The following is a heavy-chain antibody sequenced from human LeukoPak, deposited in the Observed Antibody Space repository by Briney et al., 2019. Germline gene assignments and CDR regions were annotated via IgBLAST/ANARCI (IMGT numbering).Heavy chain of an antibody. V-gene: IGHV3-30-3*01. D-gene: IGHD4-11*01. Sequence: GGSLRLSCAASGFTFSSYAMHWVRQAPGKGLEWAAVISYDGSNKYYADSVKGRFTISRDNSKNTLYLQMNSLRAEDTAVYYCARDNSRGFDYWGQGTLVTVSS. CDR3: ARDNSRGFDY. CDR2: ISYDGSNK. CDR1: GFTFSSYA. J-gene: IGHJ4*02.